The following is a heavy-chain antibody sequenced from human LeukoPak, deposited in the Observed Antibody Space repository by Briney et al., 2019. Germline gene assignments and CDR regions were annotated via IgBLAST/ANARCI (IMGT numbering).Heavy chain of an antibody. D-gene: IGHD3-22*01. CDR2: IIPIFGTA. Sequence: GASVKVSCKASGGTFSSYAISWVRQAPGQGLEWMGGIIPIFGTANYAQKFQGRVTITTDESTSTAYMELSSLRPEDTAVYYCARERQPGYYDSSGYYHFDYWGQGTLVTVSS. J-gene: IGHJ4*02. CDR3: ARERQPGYYDSSGYYHFDY. CDR1: GGTFSSYA. V-gene: IGHV1-69*05.